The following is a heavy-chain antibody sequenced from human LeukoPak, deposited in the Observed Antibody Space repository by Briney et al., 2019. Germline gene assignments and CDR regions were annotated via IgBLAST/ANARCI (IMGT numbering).Heavy chain of an antibody. Sequence: GGSLRLSCAASGFTFSSYAMSWVRQAPGKGLEWVSAISGRGGSTYYADSVKGRFTISRDNSKNTLYLQMNSLRAEDTAVYYCAKDASRILRYFDWLLDYWGQGTLVTVSS. CDR1: GFTFSSYA. CDR2: ISGRGGST. V-gene: IGHV3-23*01. CDR3: AKDASRILRYFDWLLDY. J-gene: IGHJ4*02. D-gene: IGHD3-9*01.